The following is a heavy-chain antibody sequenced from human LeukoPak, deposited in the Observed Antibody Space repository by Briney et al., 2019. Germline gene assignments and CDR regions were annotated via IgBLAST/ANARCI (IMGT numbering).Heavy chain of an antibody. Sequence: GESLKISCKGSGYSFTSYWIGWERQMPGKGLEWMGIIYPGDSDTRYSPSFQGQVTISADKSISTAYLQWSSLKASDTAMYYCARYGSFGVVTNAFDYWGQGTLVTVSS. CDR1: GYSFTSYW. V-gene: IGHV5-51*01. D-gene: IGHD3-3*01. CDR3: ARYGSFGVVTNAFDY. CDR2: IYPGDSDT. J-gene: IGHJ4*02.